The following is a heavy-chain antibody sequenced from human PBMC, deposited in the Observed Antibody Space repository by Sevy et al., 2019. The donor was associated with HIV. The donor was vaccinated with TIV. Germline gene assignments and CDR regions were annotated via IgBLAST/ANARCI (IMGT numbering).Heavy chain of an antibody. CDR2: ISYDGSTK. V-gene: IGHV3-30-3*01. D-gene: IGHD4-4*01. CDR1: GFTFSSYD. J-gene: IGHJ5*02. Sequence: GGSLRLSCAASGFTFSSYDMHWVRQAPGRGLEWVAVISYDGSTKYYADSVKGRFTISRDNSKNTLFIQMISLRPEDTSVYYCARDQHDYSGNLRTGWFDPWGQGTLVTVSS. CDR3: ARDQHDYSGNLRTGWFDP.